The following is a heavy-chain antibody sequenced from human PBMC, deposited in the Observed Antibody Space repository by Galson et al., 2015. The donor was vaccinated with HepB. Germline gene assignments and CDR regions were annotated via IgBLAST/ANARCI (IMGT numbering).Heavy chain of an antibody. J-gene: IGHJ4*02. D-gene: IGHD5-18*01. CDR3: ARHMAVDTAIVMLDY. CDR1: GYSFTNYW. Sequence: QSGAEVKKPGESLKISCKGSGYSFTNYWIGWVRQMPGKGLEWMGIIWPGDSDARYSPSFQGQVIISADKSISTAYLQWSSLKASDTAVYYCARHMAVDTAIVMLDYWGQGTLVTVSS. CDR2: IWPGDSDA. V-gene: IGHV5-51*01.